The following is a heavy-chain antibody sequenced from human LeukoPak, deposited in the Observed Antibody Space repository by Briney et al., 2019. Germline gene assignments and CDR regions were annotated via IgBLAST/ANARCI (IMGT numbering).Heavy chain of an antibody. V-gene: IGHV4-30-2*01. CDR3: ARGYSRLQWGDFDY. CDR1: GGSISSGGYS. J-gene: IGHJ4*02. Sequence: ASQTLSLTCAVSGGSISSGGYSWSWIRQPPGKGLEWIGYIYHSGSTYYNPSLKSRVTISVDTSKNQFSLKLSSVTAADTAVYYCARGYSRLQWGDFDYWGQGTLVTVSS. D-gene: IGHD4-11*01. CDR2: IYHSGST.